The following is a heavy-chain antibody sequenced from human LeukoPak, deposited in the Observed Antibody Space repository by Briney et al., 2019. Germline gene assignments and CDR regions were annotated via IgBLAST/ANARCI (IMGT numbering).Heavy chain of an antibody. CDR1: GVSFSGYY. CDR2: INHSGST. Sequence: SETLSLTCDVYGVSFSGYYWSWIRQPPGKGLEWIGEINHSGSTNYNPSLKSRVTLSLDTSKNQFSLNLTSVTAADTAVYYCARRPSPPDAFDIWGQGTVVIVSS. V-gene: IGHV4-34*01. J-gene: IGHJ3*02. CDR3: ARRPSPPDAFDI.